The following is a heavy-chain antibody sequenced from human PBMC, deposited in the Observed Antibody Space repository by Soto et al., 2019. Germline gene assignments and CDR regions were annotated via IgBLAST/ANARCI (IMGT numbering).Heavy chain of an antibody. V-gene: IGHV1-3*01. CDR2: INAGNGNT. CDR3: ARSQRPSNWNYVPLDY. D-gene: IGHD1-7*01. Sequence: QVQLVQSGAEVKKPGASVKVSCKASGYTFTSYAMHWVRQAPGQRLEWMGWINAGNGNTKYSQKFQGRVTITRDTSASTAYMELSSLRSEDTAVYYCARSQRPSNWNYVPLDYWGQGTLVTVSS. J-gene: IGHJ4*02. CDR1: GYTFTSYA.